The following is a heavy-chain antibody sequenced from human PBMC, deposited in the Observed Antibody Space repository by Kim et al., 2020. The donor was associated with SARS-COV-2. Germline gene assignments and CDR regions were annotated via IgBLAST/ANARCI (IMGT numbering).Heavy chain of an antibody. CDR2: ISGSGGST. CDR3: AKDYYGSGIYYGGYFQH. J-gene: IGHJ1*01. CDR1: GFTFSSYA. Sequence: GGSLRLSCAASGFTFSSYAMSWVRQAPGKGLEWVSAISGSGGSTYYADSVKGRFTISRDNSKNTLYLQMNSLRAEDTAVYYCAKDYYGSGIYYGGYFQHWGQGTLVTVSP. D-gene: IGHD3-10*01. V-gene: IGHV3-23*01.